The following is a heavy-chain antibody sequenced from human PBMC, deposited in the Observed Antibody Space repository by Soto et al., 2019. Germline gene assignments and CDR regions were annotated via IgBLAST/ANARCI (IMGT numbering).Heavy chain of an antibody. V-gene: IGHV4-59*01. J-gene: IGHJ4*02. CDR2: IYYSGST. D-gene: IGHD5-12*01. Sequence: QVQLQESGPGLVKPSETLSLTCTVSGGSISSYYWSWIRQPPGKGLEWIGYIYYSGSTNYNPSLKSRVTISVDTSKNQFSLKLSSVTAADTAMYYCARTSGYDGNFDYWGQGTLVTVSS. CDR3: ARTSGYDGNFDY. CDR1: GGSISSYY.